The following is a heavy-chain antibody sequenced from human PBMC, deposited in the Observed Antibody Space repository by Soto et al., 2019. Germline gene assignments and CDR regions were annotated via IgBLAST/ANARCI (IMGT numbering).Heavy chain of an antibody. CDR3: AREYSNGVLSYYSYGMDV. CDR2: ISAYNGNT. Sequence: GASVKVSCKASGYTFTSYGISWVRQAPGQGLEWMGWISAYNGNTNYAQNLQGRVTMTTDTSTSTAYMELRSLRSDDTAVYYCAREYSNGVLSYYSYGMDVWGQGTTVTVSS. J-gene: IGHJ6*02. CDR1: GYTFTSYG. V-gene: IGHV1-18*01. D-gene: IGHD4-4*01.